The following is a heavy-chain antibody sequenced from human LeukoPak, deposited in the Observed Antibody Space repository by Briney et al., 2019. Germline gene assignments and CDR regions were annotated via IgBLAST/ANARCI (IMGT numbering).Heavy chain of an antibody. V-gene: IGHV3-48*01. CDR2: IRGSGTT. CDR3: ARDYDYGFDN. CDR1: GFTFSTYP. D-gene: IGHD4-17*01. Sequence: GGSLRLSCAASGFTFSTYPVNWVRQAPGKGLEWISHIRGSGTTDYADSVKGRFTISRDNAKNSLYLQLSSLRAEDTAVYYCARDYDYGFDNWGQGTLVTVSS. J-gene: IGHJ4*02.